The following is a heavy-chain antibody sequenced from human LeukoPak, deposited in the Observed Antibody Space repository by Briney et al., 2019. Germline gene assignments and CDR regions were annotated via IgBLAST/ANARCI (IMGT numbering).Heavy chain of an antibody. J-gene: IGHJ4*02. D-gene: IGHD5-18*01. CDR1: GFMFSNYD. V-gene: IGHV3-64*01. CDR2: LSTNGGST. Sequence: GGSLRLSCAASGFMFSNYDMHWVRQAPGKGLEYVSHLSTNGGSTYYAISVKGSFTISRDNSKNTLYLQMGSLRAEDMAVYYCARGRGYIYGYDYWGQGTLVTVSS. CDR3: ARGRGYIYGYDY.